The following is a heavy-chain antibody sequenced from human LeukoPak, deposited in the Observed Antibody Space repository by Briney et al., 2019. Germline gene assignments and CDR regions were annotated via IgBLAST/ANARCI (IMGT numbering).Heavy chain of an antibody. CDR1: GYTFTSYG. D-gene: IGHD3-10*01. J-gene: IGHJ4*02. CDR2: ISAYNGNT. V-gene: IGHV1-18*01. CDR3: ARVYGSGSVPYYFDN. Sequence: GASVKVSCKASGYTFTSYGISWVRQAPGQGLEWMGWISAYNGNTNYAQKLQGRVTMTTDTSTSTAYMELRSLRSDDTAVYYCARVYGSGSVPYYFDNWSQGTLVTVSS.